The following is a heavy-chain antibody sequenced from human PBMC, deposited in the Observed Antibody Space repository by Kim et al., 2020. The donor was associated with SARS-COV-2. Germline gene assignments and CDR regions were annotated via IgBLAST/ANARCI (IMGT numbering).Heavy chain of an antibody. D-gene: IGHD3-10*01. V-gene: IGHV4-4*07. Sequence: SETLSLTCTVSGGSISSYYWSWIRQPAGKGLEWIGRIYTSGSTNYNPSLKSRVTMSVDTSKNQFSLKLSSVTAADTAVYYCARDFSGDGRSGYYYAMDVWGQGTTVTVSS. J-gene: IGHJ6*02. CDR1: GGSISSYY. CDR2: IYTSGST. CDR3: ARDFSGDGRSGYYYAMDV.